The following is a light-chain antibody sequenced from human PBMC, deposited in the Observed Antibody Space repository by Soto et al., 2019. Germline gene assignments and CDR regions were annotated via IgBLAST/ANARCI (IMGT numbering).Light chain of an antibody. CDR1: SSNLGAGYN. Sequence: QSVLTQPPSVSGAPGRTVTISGSGSSSNLGAGYNVHWYQQLPGTAPILLIYGDIDRPSWDPARFSGAKYGTSASLAITGVQAEDEADYDCQSYDRSLRGVLFGGGTKVTVL. V-gene: IGLV1-40*01. J-gene: IGLJ2*01. CDR2: GDI. CDR3: QSYDRSLRGVL.